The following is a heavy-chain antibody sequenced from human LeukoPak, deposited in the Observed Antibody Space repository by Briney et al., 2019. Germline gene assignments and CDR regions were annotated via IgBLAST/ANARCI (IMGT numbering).Heavy chain of an antibody. CDR1: GGSISNYY. CDR2: IYYSGST. V-gene: IGHV4-59*01. CDR3: ASGILGIAAAGGFGY. Sequence: SETLSLTCTVSGGSISNYYWSWIRQPPGKGLEWIGYIYYSGSTNYNPSLKSRVTISVDTSKNQFSLKLSSVTAADTAVYYCASGILGIAAAGGFGYWGQGTLVTVSS. D-gene: IGHD6-13*01. J-gene: IGHJ4*02.